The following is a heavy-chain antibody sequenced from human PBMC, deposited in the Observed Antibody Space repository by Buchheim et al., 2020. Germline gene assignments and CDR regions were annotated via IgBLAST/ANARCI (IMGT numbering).Heavy chain of an antibody. CDR2: INPSGGST. V-gene: IGHV1-46*03. CDR3: ARCNKFLEAFSITSYYYGMDV. D-gene: IGHD3-10*01. J-gene: IGHJ6*02. CDR1: GYTFTSYY. Sequence: QVQLVQSGAEVKKPGASVKVSCKASGYTFTSYYMHWVRQAPGQGLEWMGIINPSGGSTSYAQKFQGRVTMTRDTSTSTLYMELSSLRSEDTAVYYCARCNKFLEAFSITSYYYGMDVWGQGTT.